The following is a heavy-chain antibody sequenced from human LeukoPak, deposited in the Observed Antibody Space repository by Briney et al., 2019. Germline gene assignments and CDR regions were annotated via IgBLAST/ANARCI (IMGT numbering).Heavy chain of an antibody. D-gene: IGHD5-12*01. CDR3: ARAGAYGADAFDI. V-gene: IGHV4-59*12. CDR2: IYHSGST. J-gene: IGHJ3*02. CDR1: GASISSYY. Sequence: PSETLSLTCTVSGASISSYYWSWIRQPPGKGLEWIGYIYHSGSTYYNPSLKSRVTISVDRSKNQFSLKLSSVTAADTAVYYCARAGAYGADAFDIWGQGTMVTVSS.